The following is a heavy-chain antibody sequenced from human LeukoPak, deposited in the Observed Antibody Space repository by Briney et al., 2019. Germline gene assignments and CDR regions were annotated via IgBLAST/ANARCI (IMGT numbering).Heavy chain of an antibody. CDR2: ISSSSSYI. CDR3: ARGYCSSTSCPSDY. J-gene: IGHJ4*02. CDR1: TFSFSTYE. Sequence: PGGSLRLSCAASTFSFSTYEMNWVRQTPGKGLEWVSSISSSSSYIYYADSVKGRFTISRDNAKNSLYLQMNSLRAEDTAVYYCARGYCSSTSCPSDYWGQGTLVTVSS. D-gene: IGHD2-2*01. V-gene: IGHV3-21*01.